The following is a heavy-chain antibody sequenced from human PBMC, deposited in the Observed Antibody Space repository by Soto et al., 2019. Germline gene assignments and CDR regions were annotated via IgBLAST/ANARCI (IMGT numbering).Heavy chain of an antibody. CDR2: IYWDDDK. Sequence: QITLKESGPTLVKHTQTLTLTCTFSGFSLSTSGVGVGWIRQPPGKALEWLALIYWDDDKRYSPSLKSRLTITKDTSKNQVVLTMTIMDPVDTATYYCAHKGDGYRGFKYWGQGTLVTVSS. J-gene: IGHJ4*02. V-gene: IGHV2-5*02. D-gene: IGHD5-12*01. CDR3: AHKGDGYRGFKY. CDR1: GFSLSTSGVG.